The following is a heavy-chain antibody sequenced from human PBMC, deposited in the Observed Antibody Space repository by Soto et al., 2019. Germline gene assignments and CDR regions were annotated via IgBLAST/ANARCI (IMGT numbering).Heavy chain of an antibody. D-gene: IGHD3-10*01. V-gene: IGHV3-23*01. Sequence: PGGSLRLSCAASGFTFSSYAMSWVRQAPGKGLEWVSAIGGSGDSTYYADSVKGRFTIARDNSKNTLYLQMNSLRAEDTAVYYCAKDRRITMVRGFDYWGQGTLVTVSS. CDR3: AKDRRITMVRGFDY. CDR1: GFTFSSYA. J-gene: IGHJ4*02. CDR2: IGGSGDST.